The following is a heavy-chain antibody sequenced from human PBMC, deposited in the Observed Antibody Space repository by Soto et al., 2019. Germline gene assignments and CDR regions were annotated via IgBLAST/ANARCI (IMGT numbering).Heavy chain of an antibody. CDR3: ARGHSMVRGEYKYYYYGMDV. V-gene: IGHV4-59*12. D-gene: IGHD3-10*01. Sequence: PSETLCLTCTVSDDSSSNYKWSWIRQPPGRRLEWIGYIDSNGGTSYNPSLKSRVTISVDTSKNQFSLKLSSVTAADTAVYYCARGHSMVRGEYKYYYYGMDVWGQGTTVTVSS. CDR1: DDSSSNYK. J-gene: IGHJ6*02. CDR2: IDSNGGT.